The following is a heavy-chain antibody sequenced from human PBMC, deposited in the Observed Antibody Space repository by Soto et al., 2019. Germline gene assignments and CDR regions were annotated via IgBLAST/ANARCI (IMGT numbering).Heavy chain of an antibody. CDR3: AKATATGGGAFDF. Sequence: GGSLRLSCAASGFICSSYDMSWVRQAPGKGLDWVSTILAGGSTYYADSVKGRFTISRDRSTNTVFLQMNSLTAGDTAVYYCAKATATGGGAFDFCGQGTMVTVSS. CDR2: ILAGGST. V-gene: IGHV3-23*01. D-gene: IGHD2-8*02. J-gene: IGHJ3*01. CDR1: GFICSSYD.